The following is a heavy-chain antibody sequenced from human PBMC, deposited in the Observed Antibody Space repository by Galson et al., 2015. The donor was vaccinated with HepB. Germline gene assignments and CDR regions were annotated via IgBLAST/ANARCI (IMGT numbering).Heavy chain of an antibody. CDR3: AKAEIAARYYYYYYMDV. J-gene: IGHJ6*03. V-gene: IGHV3-23*01. CDR2: ISGSGGST. Sequence: SLRLSCAASGFTFSSYAMSWVRQAPGKGLEWVSAISGSGGSTYYADSVKGRFTISRDNSKNTLYLQMNSLRAEDTAVYYCAKAEIAARYYYYYYMDVWGKGTTVTVSS. D-gene: IGHD6-6*01. CDR1: GFTFSSYA.